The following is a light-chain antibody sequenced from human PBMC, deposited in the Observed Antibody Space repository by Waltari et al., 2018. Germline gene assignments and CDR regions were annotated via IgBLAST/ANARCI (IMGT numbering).Light chain of an antibody. Sequence: QSALTQPASVSGSPRQSITISCTGTSSDVGGYNYVSWYQQHPGKAPKLMIYEASNRPSGVSHRFAGSRSGNTASLTIYGLQAEDEADYFCSSYTSSSTLVFGGGTKLTVL. V-gene: IGLV2-14*01. J-gene: IGLJ2*01. CDR2: EAS. CDR1: SSDVGGYNY. CDR3: SSYTSSSTLV.